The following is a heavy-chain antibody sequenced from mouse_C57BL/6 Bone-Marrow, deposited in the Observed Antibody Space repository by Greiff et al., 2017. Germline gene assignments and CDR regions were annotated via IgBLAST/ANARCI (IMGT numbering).Heavy chain of an antibody. CDR2: ISSGGSYT. J-gene: IGHJ3*01. CDR1: GFTFSSYG. V-gene: IGHV5-6*01. Sequence: EVMLVESGGDLVKPGGSLKLSCAASGFTFSSYGMSWVRQTPDKRLEWVATISSGGSYTNYPDSVKGRFTISRDNATNTLYLQMSSLKSEDTAMYYCARRVYYDYDGFAYWGQGTLVTVSA. D-gene: IGHD2-4*01. CDR3: ARRVYYDYDGFAY.